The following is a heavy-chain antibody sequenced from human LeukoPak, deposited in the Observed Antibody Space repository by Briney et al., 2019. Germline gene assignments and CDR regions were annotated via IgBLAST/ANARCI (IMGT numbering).Heavy chain of an antibody. Sequence: GGSLRLSCAASGFTFSSYWMGWAGQAPGKGLEWVAKINQDGSEKYYVDSVKGRFTISRDNNKKSLYVQMNSLRAEDTAVYYCARDSILRYYFDYWGQGTLVTVSS. D-gene: IGHD3-16*02. J-gene: IGHJ4*02. CDR3: ARDSILRYYFDY. V-gene: IGHV3-7*04. CDR2: INQDGSEK. CDR1: GFTFSSYW.